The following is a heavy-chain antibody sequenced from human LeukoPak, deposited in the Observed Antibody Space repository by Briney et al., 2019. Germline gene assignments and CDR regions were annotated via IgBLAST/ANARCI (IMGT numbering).Heavy chain of an antibody. CDR1: GGSFSGYY. D-gene: IGHD6-13*01. CDR2: INHSGST. J-gene: IGHJ2*01. V-gene: IGHV4-34*01. CDR3: ARGEVVGAAAAGTARYFDL. Sequence: SETLSPTCAVYGGSFSGYYWSWIRQPPGKGLEWIGEINHSGSTNYNPSLKSRVTISVDTSKNQFSLKLSSVTAADTAVYYCARGEVVGAAAAGTARYFDLWGRGTLVTVSS.